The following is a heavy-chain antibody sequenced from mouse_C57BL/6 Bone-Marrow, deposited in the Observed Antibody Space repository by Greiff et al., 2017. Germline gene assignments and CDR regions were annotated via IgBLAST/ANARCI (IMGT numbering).Heavy chain of an antibody. J-gene: IGHJ3*01. CDR3: TRDLRGYDWFAY. CDR1: GFTFSSYA. V-gene: IGHV5-4*01. CDR2: ISDGGSYT. D-gene: IGHD2-2*01. Sequence: EVMLVESGGGLVTPGGSLKLSCAASGFTFSSYAMSWVRQTPEKRLEWVATISDGGSYTYYPDNVKGRFTISRDNAKNNLYLQMSHLKSEDTAMYYCTRDLRGYDWFAYWGQGTLGTVSA.